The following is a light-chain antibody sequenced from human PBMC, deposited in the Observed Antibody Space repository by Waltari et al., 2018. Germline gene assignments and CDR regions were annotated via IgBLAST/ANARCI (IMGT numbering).Light chain of an antibody. CDR3: SSYAGSSTPRV. CDR2: EGN. V-gene: IGLV2-23*01. Sequence: SALIQPASVSGSPGQSITMSCTETSSDVGSYNLVSWYQQHPGKAPKLMIYEGNKRPSGVSYRFSGSKSGSTASLTISGLQAEDEADYYCSSYAGSSTPRVFGGGTKLTVL. J-gene: IGLJ3*02. CDR1: SSDVGSYNL.